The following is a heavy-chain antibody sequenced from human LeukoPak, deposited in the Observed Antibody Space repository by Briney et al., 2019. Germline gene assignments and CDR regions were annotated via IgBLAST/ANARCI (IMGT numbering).Heavy chain of an antibody. J-gene: IGHJ6*02. CDR3: ARDLHCSSTSCYRSGGMDV. V-gene: IGHV4-31*03. D-gene: IGHD2-2*02. CDR2: IYYSGST. CDR1: GGSISSGVYY. Sequence: SETLSLTCTVSGGSISSGVYYWSWIRQHPGKGLEWIGYIYYSGSTYYNPSLKSRVTISVDTSKNQFSLKLSSVTAADTAVYYCARDLHCSSTSCYRSGGMDVWGQGTTVTVSS.